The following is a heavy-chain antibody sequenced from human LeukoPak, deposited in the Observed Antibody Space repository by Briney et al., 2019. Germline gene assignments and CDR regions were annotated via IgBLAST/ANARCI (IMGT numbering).Heavy chain of an antibody. CDR2: MNPNSGNT. D-gene: IGHD3-9*01. J-gene: IGHJ5*02. V-gene: IGHV1-8*03. CDR3: ARGGILRWFDP. CDR1: GYTFTSYG. Sequence: RASVKVSCKASGYTFTSYGINWVRQATGQGLEWMGWMNPNSGNTGYAQKFQGRVTITRNTSISTAYMELSSLRSEDTAVYYCARGGILRWFDPWGQGTLVTVSS.